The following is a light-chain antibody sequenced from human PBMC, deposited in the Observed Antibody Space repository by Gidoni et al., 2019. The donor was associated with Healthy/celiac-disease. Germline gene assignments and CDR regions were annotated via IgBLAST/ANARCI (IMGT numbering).Light chain of an antibody. CDR3: QQRSNWPLT. J-gene: IGKJ4*01. Sequence: PATLSWSPGERATLSCRASQSVSSDLAWYQQKPGQAPRLLIYEASNRATGIPARFSGSGSGTDFTLTISSLEPEDFAVYYCQQRSNWPLTFGGGTKVEIK. CDR1: QSVSSD. V-gene: IGKV3-11*01. CDR2: EAS.